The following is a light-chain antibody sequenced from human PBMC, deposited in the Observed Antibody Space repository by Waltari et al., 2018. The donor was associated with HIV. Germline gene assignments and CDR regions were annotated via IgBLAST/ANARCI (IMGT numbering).Light chain of an antibody. J-gene: IGKJ2*01. CDR3: QQTYSLPYT. V-gene: IGKV3-11*01. CDR1: QTVGSH. Sequence: EIVLTQSQATLSLSPGGSATLSCRASQTVGSHLAWYQHKPGQAPRLLIYDASNRATGIPARFSGSGSGTEFTLTISSLQPEDFATYYCQQTYSLPYTFGQGTNLEIK. CDR2: DAS.